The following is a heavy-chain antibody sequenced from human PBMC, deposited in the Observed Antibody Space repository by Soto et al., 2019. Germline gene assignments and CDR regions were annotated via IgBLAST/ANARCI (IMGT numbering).Heavy chain of an antibody. CDR1: GFTFNNYA. CDR2: ISASGGST. CDR3: VKARLAGGFYY. Sequence: EVQLLDSGGGLVQPGGSLRLSCAASGFTFNNYAMSWVRQAPGKGLEWVSSISASGGSTNYADSVKGRFTISGDNSENTVYLQIYRLRAEDTAIYYSVKARLAGGFYYWGQGSLVTVSS. D-gene: IGHD3-16*01. V-gene: IGHV3-23*01. J-gene: IGHJ4*02.